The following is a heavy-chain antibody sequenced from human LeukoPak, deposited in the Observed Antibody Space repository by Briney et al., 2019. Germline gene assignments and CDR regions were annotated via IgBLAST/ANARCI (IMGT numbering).Heavy chain of an antibody. J-gene: IGHJ4*02. CDR3: VRTWGSGYSAPPGD. D-gene: IGHD6-13*01. CDR1: GFTFSDYY. CDR2: ISSSGSTI. V-gene: IGHV3-11*04. Sequence: PGGSLRLSCAASGFTFSDYYMSWIRQAPGKGLEWVSYISSSGSTIYYADSVKGRFTISRDNSKNTLYLQMNSLGAEDTAVYYCVRTWGSGYSAPPGDWGQGSLVTVSS.